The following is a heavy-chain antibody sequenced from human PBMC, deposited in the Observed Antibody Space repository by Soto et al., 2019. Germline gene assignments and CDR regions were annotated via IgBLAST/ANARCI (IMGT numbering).Heavy chain of an antibody. J-gene: IGHJ4*02. Sequence: QVQLQQWGAGLLKPSETLSLTCAVYGGSFSGYYWSWIRQPPGKGLEWIGEINHSGSTNYNPSLKSRITISVDTSKNQFSLELSSVTAADTAVYYCARGRITMGRGVTQRYAFDYWGQGTLVTVSS. CDR2: INHSGST. V-gene: IGHV4-34*01. D-gene: IGHD3-10*01. CDR1: GGSFSGYY. CDR3: ARGRITMGRGVTQRYAFDY.